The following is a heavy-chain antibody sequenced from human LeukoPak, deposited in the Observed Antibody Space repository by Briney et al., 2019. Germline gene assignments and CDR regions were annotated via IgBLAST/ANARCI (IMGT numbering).Heavy chain of an antibody. CDR1: GFTFESYA. CDR3: AKDRTYDYGTYDAFDI. CDR2: ISYDGSNK. Sequence: QSGRSLRLSCEASGFTFESYAMHWVRQAPGKGLEWVAVISYDGSNKYYVDSVKGRFTISRDNSKNTLFLQMDSLRPEDTSVYYCAKDRTYDYGTYDAFDIWGPGIMVSVSS. D-gene: IGHD4-17*01. V-gene: IGHV3-30*18. J-gene: IGHJ3*02.